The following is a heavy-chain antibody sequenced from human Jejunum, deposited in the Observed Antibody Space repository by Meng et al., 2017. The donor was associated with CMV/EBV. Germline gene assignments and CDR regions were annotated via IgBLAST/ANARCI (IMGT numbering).Heavy chain of an antibody. J-gene: IGHJ4*02. Sequence: PGFTFRPHVMSGVRQAPGKGLEWVAVIYSGGGSLYYEDTVKGRFTISTADSRNTLYLQMNSLRADDTAVYYCAKIRSSPGGGDWGQGTRVTVSS. CDR1: GFTFRPHV. CDR2: IYSGGGSL. D-gene: IGHD6-13*01. CDR3: AKIRSSPGGGD. V-gene: IGHV3-23*03.